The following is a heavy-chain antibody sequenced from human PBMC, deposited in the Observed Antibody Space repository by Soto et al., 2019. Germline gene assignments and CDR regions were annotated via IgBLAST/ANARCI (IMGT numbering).Heavy chain of an antibody. CDR1: GYTFTSYY. CDR3: ARGSQYDFWSGYYPQGYYYYGMDV. J-gene: IGHJ6*02. CDR2: INPSGGST. D-gene: IGHD3-3*01. Sequence: ASVKVSCKASGYTFTSYYMHWVRQAPGQGLEWMGIINPSGGSTSYAQKFQGRVTMTRDTSTSTVYMELSSLRSEDTAVYYCARGSQYDFWSGYYPQGYYYYGMDVWGQGTTVTGSS. V-gene: IGHV1-46*01.